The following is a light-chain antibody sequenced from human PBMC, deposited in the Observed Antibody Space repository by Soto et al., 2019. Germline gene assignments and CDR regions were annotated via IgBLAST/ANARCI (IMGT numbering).Light chain of an antibody. CDR2: EVD. CDR3: CSYACSTIFYV. CDR1: SSDVGSYNL. Sequence: QSVLTQPASVSGSPGQSITISCTGTSSDVGSYNLVSWYQQHPGKAPKVMIYEVDKRPSGVSNRFSGSKSGNTASLTISGLQAEDESDYSCCSYACSTIFYVFRTGTKVNV. J-gene: IGLJ1*01. V-gene: IGLV2-23*02.